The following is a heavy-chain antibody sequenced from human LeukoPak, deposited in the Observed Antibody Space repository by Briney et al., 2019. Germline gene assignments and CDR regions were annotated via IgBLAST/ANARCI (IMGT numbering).Heavy chain of an antibody. J-gene: IGHJ4*02. Sequence: GGSLRLSCVASGFTFSSYWMSWVRQVPGKGLEWVANIKQDGSEKYYVDSVKGRFTISRDNAKNSLYLQMNSLSDEDTAVYYCARDPTQYLRYGHFDYWGQGTLVTVSS. CDR2: IKQDGSEK. CDR3: ARDPTQYLRYGHFDY. D-gene: IGHD5/OR15-5a*01. CDR1: GFTFSSYW. V-gene: IGHV3-7*01.